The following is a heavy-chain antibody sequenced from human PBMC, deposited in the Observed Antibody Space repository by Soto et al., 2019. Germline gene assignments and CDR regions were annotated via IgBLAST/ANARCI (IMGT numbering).Heavy chain of an antibody. Sequence: SETLSLTCSVSGDSIRSYHWSWIRQPAGKGLEWIGRIYASGDTNYNPSLKSRVTMSVDTSKNQFSLKLSSVTAADTAVYYCAREYTETVAGPTPYFFDSWGQGTLVTVSS. J-gene: IGHJ4*02. CDR2: IYASGDT. CDR3: AREYTETVAGPTPYFFDS. CDR1: GDSIRSYH. D-gene: IGHD6-19*01. V-gene: IGHV4-4*07.